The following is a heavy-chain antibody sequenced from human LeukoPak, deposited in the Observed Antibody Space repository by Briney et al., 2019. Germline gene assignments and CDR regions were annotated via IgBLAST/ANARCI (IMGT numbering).Heavy chain of an antibody. J-gene: IGHJ4*02. CDR3: ARRRRIAAAGNFDY. CDR2: ISAYNGDT. CDR1: GYTITSYG. D-gene: IGHD6-13*01. V-gene: IGHV1-18*01. Sequence: ASVKVSCKASGYTITSYGISWVRQAPGQGLEWMGWISAYNGDTNYAQNLQGRVTMTTDTSTSTAYMELRSLRSDDTAVYYCARRRRIAAAGNFDYWGQGTLVTVSS.